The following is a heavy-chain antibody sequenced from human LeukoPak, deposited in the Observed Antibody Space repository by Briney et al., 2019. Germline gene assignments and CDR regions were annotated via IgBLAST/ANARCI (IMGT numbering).Heavy chain of an antibody. J-gene: IGHJ6*02. CDR1: GYSFTSYW. CDR3: ASRTDSSGYYGDYYYGMDV. D-gene: IGHD3-22*01. Sequence: GESLKISCKGSGYSFTSYWIGWVRQMPGKGLEWMGIIYPGDSDTRYSPSFQGQVTISADKSISTAYLQWSSLKASDTAMYYCASRTDSSGYYGDYYYGMDVWGQGTTVTVSS. V-gene: IGHV5-51*01. CDR2: IYPGDSDT.